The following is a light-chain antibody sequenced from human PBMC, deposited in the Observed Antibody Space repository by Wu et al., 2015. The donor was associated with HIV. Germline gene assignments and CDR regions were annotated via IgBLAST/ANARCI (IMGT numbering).Light chain of an antibody. V-gene: IGKV3-11*01. CDR1: QSVSSN. J-gene: IGKJ1*01. CDR2: DAS. Sequence: EIVMTQSPATLSVSPGERATLSCRASQSVSSNLAWYQQKPGQAPRLLIYDASNRATGIPARFSGGGSVTDFTLTISSLEPEDFALYYCQQLLQRRPLLPFG. CDR3: QQLLQRRPLLP.